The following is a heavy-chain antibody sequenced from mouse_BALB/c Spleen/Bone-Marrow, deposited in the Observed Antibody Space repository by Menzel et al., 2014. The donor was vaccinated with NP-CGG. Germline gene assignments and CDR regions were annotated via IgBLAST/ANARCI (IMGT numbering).Heavy chain of an antibody. Sequence: EVKLLESGGGLVQPGGSLRLSCVTSGFTFIDYYMNWVRQPPGKALEWVGFIRNKAYGYTTEYSASVKGRFTISRDNSQSILYHQMNTLRAEDSATYYCTRDMGGILFDSWGQGTTLTVSS. D-gene: IGHD4-1*01. CDR3: TRDMGGILFDS. J-gene: IGHJ2*01. CDR2: IRNKAYGYTT. V-gene: IGHV7-3*02. CDR1: GFTFIDYY.